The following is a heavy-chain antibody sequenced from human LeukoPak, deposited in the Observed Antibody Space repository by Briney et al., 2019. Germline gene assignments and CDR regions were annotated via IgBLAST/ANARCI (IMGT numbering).Heavy chain of an antibody. Sequence: SQTLSLTCTVSGGSISSGDYYWSWIRQHPGKGLEWIGYIYYSGSTYYTPSLKSRVTISVDTSKNQFSLKLSSVTAADTAVCYCARGAYSGSYSFDYWGQGTLVTVSS. V-gene: IGHV4-31*03. CDR3: ARGAYSGSYSFDY. CDR1: GGSISSGDYY. D-gene: IGHD1-26*01. CDR2: IYYSGST. J-gene: IGHJ4*02.